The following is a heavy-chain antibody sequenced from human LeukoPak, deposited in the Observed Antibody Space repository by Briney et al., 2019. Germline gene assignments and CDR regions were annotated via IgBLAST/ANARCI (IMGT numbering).Heavy chain of an antibody. Sequence: QPGGSLRLSCEASGFSFSTYAMNWVRQAPGKGLEWVSYISSSGTTIYYVDSVKGRFAISRDNAKNSLYLQMNSLRAEDTAVYYCARNNYYYESSGYFRHDVWGQGTLVTVSS. V-gene: IGHV3-48*03. J-gene: IGHJ4*02. CDR2: ISSSGTTI. CDR3: ARNNYYYESSGYFRHDV. CDR1: GFSFSTYA. D-gene: IGHD3-22*01.